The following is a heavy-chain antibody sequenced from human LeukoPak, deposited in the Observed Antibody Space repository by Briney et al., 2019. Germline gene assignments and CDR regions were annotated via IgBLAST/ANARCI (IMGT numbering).Heavy chain of an antibody. V-gene: IGHV1-2*04. CDR2: INPNSGGT. Sequence: ASVKVPCKASGYTFTGYYMHWVRQAPGQGLEWMGWINPNSGGTNYAQKFQGWVTMTRDTSISTAYMELSRLRSDDTAVYYCARVNYYGSGSPADYYAMDVWGKGTTVTVSS. J-gene: IGHJ6*04. CDR3: ARVNYYGSGSPADYYAMDV. D-gene: IGHD3-10*01. CDR1: GYTFTGYY.